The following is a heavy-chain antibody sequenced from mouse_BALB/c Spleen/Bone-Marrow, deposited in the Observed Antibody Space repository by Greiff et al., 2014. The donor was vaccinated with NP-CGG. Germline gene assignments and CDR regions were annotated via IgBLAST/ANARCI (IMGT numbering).Heavy chain of an antibody. CDR1: GYAFTNYL. CDR2: INPGSGGT. V-gene: IGHV1-54*01. J-gene: IGHJ2*01. D-gene: IGHD3-3*01. Sequence: VQLQQSGAELVRPGTSVKVSCKASGYAFTNYLIKWVKQRPGQGLEWIGMINPGSGGTNYNEKFKGKATLTADKSSSTAYMQLSSLTSGDSAVYFCARRDGSYFDYWGQGTTLTVSS. CDR3: ARRDGSYFDY.